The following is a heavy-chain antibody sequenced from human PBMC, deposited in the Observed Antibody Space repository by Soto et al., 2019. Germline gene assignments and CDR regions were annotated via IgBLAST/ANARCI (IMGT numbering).Heavy chain of an antibody. CDR1: GITVSSYY. D-gene: IGHD3-22*01. V-gene: IGHV3-53*01. J-gene: IGHJ4*02. Sequence: ESGGGLIQPGGSLRLSCAVSGITVSSYYMSWVRQAAGKGLEWVSVIYAGTITYYADSVKGRFTIHRDNSKNTLNLEMNSLRVEDTAVYYCARIPYDNSGTIFDYWGQGTLVTVSS. CDR2: IYAGTIT. CDR3: ARIPYDNSGTIFDY.